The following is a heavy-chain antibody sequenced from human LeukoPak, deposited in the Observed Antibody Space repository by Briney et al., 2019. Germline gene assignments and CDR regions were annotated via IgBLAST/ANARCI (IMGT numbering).Heavy chain of an antibody. V-gene: IGHV3-30*18. CDR3: AKGPYSSSWYLDY. D-gene: IGHD6-13*01. CDR1: GFTFSSYG. CDR2: ISYSGSNK. Sequence: GGSLRLSCAASGFTFSSYGMRWVRQAPGKGLEWVAVISYSGSNKYYADSVKGRFTISRDNSKNTLYLKMNSLRAEDTAVYYCAKGPYSSSWYLDYWGQGTLVTVSS. J-gene: IGHJ4*02.